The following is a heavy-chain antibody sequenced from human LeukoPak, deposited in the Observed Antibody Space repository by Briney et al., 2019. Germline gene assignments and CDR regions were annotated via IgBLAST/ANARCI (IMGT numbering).Heavy chain of an antibody. D-gene: IGHD3-22*01. Sequence: ASLKVSCKVSGYSLTELSMQWVRQAPGKGLGWMGGFDHEDGETIYAEKCQGRVTMTEDTSTDTAYMELSSLRSEDTAVYYCAADRADFDSSGYALDYWGQGTLVTVSS. J-gene: IGHJ4*02. CDR2: FDHEDGET. V-gene: IGHV1-24*01. CDR3: AADRADFDSSGYALDY. CDR1: GYSLTELS.